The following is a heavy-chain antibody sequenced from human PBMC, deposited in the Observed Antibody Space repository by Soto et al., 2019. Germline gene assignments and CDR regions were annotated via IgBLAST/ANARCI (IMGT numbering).Heavy chain of an antibody. CDR3: ARGRYGDY. J-gene: IGHJ4*02. Sequence: TFTSYGITWVRQAPGQGLEWMGWISAHNGNTDYAQKLQGRVIVTRDTSTSTAYMELRSLRSDDTAVYYCARGRYGDYWGQGALVTVSS. D-gene: IGHD1-1*01. CDR1: TFTSYG. V-gene: IGHV1-18*01. CDR2: ISAHNGNT.